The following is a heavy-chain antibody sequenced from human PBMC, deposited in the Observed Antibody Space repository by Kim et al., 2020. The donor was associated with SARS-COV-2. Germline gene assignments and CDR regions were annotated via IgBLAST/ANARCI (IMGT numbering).Heavy chain of an antibody. CDR2: IKSKTDGGTT. D-gene: IGHD6-13*01. V-gene: IGHV3-15*01. Sequence: GGSLRLSCAASGFTFSNAWMSWVRQAPGKGLEWVGRIKSKTDGGTTDYAAPVKGRFTISRDDSKNTLYLQMNSLKTEDTAVYYCTTDSSSWYDVDYWGQGTLVTVSS. CDR3: TTDSSSWYDVDY. J-gene: IGHJ4*02. CDR1: GFTFSNAW.